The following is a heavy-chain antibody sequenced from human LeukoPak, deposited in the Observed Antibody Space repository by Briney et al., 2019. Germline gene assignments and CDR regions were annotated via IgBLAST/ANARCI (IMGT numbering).Heavy chain of an antibody. CDR1: GYTFTGYY. CDR3: ARYSGGYVMDV. CDR2: ISTYTGIT. Sequence: ASVKVSCKASGYTFTGYYMHWVRQAPGQGLEWMGWISTYTGITHYAQKLQGRVTVTTDTSTSTAYMELRSLRSDDTAVYYCARYSGGYVMDVWGQGTTVTVSS. D-gene: IGHD2-21*01. J-gene: IGHJ6*02. V-gene: IGHV1-18*04.